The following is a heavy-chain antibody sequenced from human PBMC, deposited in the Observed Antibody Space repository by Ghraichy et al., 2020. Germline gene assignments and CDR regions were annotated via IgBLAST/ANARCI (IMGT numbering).Heavy chain of an antibody. V-gene: IGHV3-48*02. J-gene: IGHJ4*02. CDR3: ARDSEGGGSYYNLDY. D-gene: IGHD1-26*01. Sequence: GGSLRLSCAASGFTFSSYSMNWVRQAPGKGLEWVSYISSSSSTIYYADSVKGRFTISRDNAKNSLYLQMNSLRDEDTAVYYCARDSEGGGSYYNLDYWGQGTLVTVSS. CDR1: GFTFSSYS. CDR2: ISSSSSTI.